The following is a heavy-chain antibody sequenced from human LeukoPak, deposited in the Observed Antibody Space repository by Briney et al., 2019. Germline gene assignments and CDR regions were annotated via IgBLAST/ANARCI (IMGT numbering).Heavy chain of an antibody. V-gene: IGHV3-48*01. CDR3: AKEGRGSSWYYYYGMDV. Sequence: GGSLRLSCAASGFTFIGHSMNWVRQAPGKGLEWVSSITSSGSTIYSADSVRGRFTISRDNAKSSLYLQMNSLRAEDTAVYYCAKEGRGSSWYYYYGMDVWGQGTTVTVSS. D-gene: IGHD6-13*01. CDR2: ITSSGSTI. CDR1: GFTFIGHS. J-gene: IGHJ6*02.